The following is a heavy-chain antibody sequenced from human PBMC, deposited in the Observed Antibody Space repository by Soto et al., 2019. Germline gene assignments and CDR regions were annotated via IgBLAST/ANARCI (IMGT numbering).Heavy chain of an antibody. V-gene: IGHV4-39*01. D-gene: IGHD6-13*01. CDR1: GGSISSSSYY. J-gene: IGHJ5*02. CDR2: ISYSGST. CDR3: ARHKWSSWAGYNWFDP. Sequence: QLQLQESGPGLVKPSETLSLTCPVSGGSISSSSYYWGWIRQPPGKGLEWIGSISYSGSTYYNPSLKSRVTISVDTSKNQFSLKLSSVTAADTAVYYCARHKWSSWAGYNWFDPWGQGTLVTVSS.